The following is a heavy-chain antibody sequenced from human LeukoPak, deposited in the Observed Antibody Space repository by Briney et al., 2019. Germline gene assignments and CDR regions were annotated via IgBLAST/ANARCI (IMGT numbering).Heavy chain of an antibody. Sequence: GGSLRLSCAASGFTFSSTWMNWVRQGPGKGLEWVSRITSDGSSTIYADSVKGRFTISRDNAKNSVYLEMNSLRADDTAVYYCARSARLMKGVVEVTALDDWGQGTLVTVSS. J-gene: IGHJ4*02. CDR2: ITSDGSST. V-gene: IGHV3-74*01. CDR1: GFTFSSTW. D-gene: IGHD3-3*01. CDR3: ARSARLMKGVVEVTALDD.